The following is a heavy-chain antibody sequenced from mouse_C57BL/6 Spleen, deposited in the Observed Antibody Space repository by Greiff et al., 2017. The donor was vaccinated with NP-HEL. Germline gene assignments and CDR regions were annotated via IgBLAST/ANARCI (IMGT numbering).Heavy chain of an antibody. J-gene: IGHJ4*01. CDR2: IYPDSGST. Sequence: QVQLQQPGAELVKPGASVKMSCKASGYTFTSYWITWVKQRPGQGLEWIGDIYPDSGSTNYNEKFKSKATLTVDTSSSTAYMQLSSLTSEDSAVYYCAREGSQFSYYYAMDYWGQGTSVTVSS. D-gene: IGHD1-1*02. CDR1: GYTFTSYW. V-gene: IGHV1-55*01. CDR3: AREGSQFSYYYAMDY.